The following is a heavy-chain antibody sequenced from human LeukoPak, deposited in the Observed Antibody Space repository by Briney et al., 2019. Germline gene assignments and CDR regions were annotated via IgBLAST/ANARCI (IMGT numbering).Heavy chain of an antibody. D-gene: IGHD4-23*01. J-gene: IGHJ6*02. CDR1: GFTFSSYA. CDR2: ISSNGGST. Sequence: PGGSLRLSCAASGFTFSSYAMHWVRQAPGKGLEYVSAISSNGGSTYYANSVKGRFTISRDNSKNTLYLQMGSLRAEDMAVYYCARGYQNDYGGNPDYYYGMDVWGQGTTVTVSS. CDR3: ARGYQNDYGGNPDYYYGMDV. V-gene: IGHV3-64*01.